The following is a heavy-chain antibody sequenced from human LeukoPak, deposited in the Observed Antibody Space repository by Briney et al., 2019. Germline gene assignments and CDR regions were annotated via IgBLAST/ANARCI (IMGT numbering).Heavy chain of an antibody. CDR3: ARDSLSDAFDI. CDR1: GFTVSSNY. CDR2: IDSGGST. Sequence: PGRSLRLSCAASGFTVSSNYMSWVRQAPGKGLEWVSVIDSGGSTYYADSVKGRFTTSRDNSKNTLYLQMNSLRAEDTAVYYCARDSLSDAFDIWGQGTMVTVSS. D-gene: IGHD3-10*01. V-gene: IGHV3-53*01. J-gene: IGHJ3*02.